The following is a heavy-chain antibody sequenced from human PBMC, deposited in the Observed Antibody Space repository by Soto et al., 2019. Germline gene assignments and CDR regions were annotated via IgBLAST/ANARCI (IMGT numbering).Heavy chain of an antibody. CDR3: ARGYCSSTSCYIWDNWFDP. CDR1: GGSISSYY. J-gene: IGHJ5*02. CDR2: IYYSGRT. Sequence: QVQLQESGPGLVNPSETLSLTCTVSGGSISSYYWSWIRQPPGKGLEWIGYIYYSGRTNYNPSLKSRVTISVDSSKTQFSLKLSSVTAADTAVYYCARGYCSSTSCYIWDNWFDPWGQGTLVTVSS. D-gene: IGHD2-2*02. V-gene: IGHV4-59*01.